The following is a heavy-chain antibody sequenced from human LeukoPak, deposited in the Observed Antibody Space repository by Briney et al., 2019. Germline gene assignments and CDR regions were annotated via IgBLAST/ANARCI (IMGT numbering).Heavy chain of an antibody. J-gene: IGHJ4*02. CDR1: GGSISSGGYY. D-gene: IGHD3-22*01. CDR3: ARVSVSSGYPYYSDY. V-gene: IGHV4-31*03. CDR2: IYYSGST. Sequence: PSETLSLTCTVSGGSISSGGYYWSWIRQHPGKGLEWIGYIYYSGSTYYNPSLKSRVTISVDTSKNQFSLKLSSVTAADTAVYYCARVSVSSGYPYYSDYWGQGTLVTVSS.